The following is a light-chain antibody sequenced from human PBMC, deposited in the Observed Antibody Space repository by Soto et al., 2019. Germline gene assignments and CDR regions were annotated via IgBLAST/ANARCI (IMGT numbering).Light chain of an antibody. CDR1: QSVSSY. CDR2: GAS. Sequence: EIVLSQSPATLSLSPVERATLSFRSSQSVSSYLAWYQQKPGQAPRLLIYGASSRATGIPDRFSGSGSGTDFTLTISRLEPEDFAVYYCQQYGSSPPITFGQGTRLEIK. V-gene: IGKV3-20*01. J-gene: IGKJ5*01. CDR3: QQYGSSPPIT.